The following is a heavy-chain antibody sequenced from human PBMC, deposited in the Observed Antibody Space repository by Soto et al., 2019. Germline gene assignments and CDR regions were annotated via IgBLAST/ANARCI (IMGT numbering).Heavy chain of an antibody. D-gene: IGHD3-10*02. Sequence: SETLSLTCAVSGGSISSSNWWSWVRQPPGKGLEWIGVIYHSGSTNYNPSLKSRVTISVDKSKNQFSLQLSSVTAADTAVYYCASLMFGVAVFDYWGQGTLVTVSS. CDR1: GGSISSSNW. V-gene: IGHV4-4*02. CDR2: IYHSGST. J-gene: IGHJ4*02. CDR3: ASLMFGVAVFDY.